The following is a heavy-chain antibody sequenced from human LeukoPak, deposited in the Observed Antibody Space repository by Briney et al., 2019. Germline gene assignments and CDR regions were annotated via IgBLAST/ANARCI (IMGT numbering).Heavy chain of an antibody. J-gene: IGHJ4*02. V-gene: IGHV3-53*01. CDR1: EFTVSRNY. CDR2: IFSNGDT. CDR3: TRDQMNY. D-gene: IGHD5-24*01. Sequence: GGSLRLSCTASEFTVSRNYMLWVRQAPGKGLEWVSLIFSNGDTHYADSVKGRFTISRDTYKNTVSLQMNSLRVEDTAMYYCTRDQMNYWGQATLVTVSS.